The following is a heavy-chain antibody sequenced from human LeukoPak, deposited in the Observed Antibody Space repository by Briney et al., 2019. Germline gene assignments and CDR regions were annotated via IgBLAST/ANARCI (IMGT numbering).Heavy chain of an antibody. CDR1: GGSISSYY. CDR3: AREGVGSTTFNYYYYMDV. J-gene: IGHJ6*03. CDR2: IYSSGST. Sequence: SETLSLTCTVSGGSISSYYWSWIRQPAGKGLEWIGRIYSSGSTNYNPSLKSRVTMSVDTSKKQFSLKLSSVTAADTAVYFCAREGVGSTTFNYYYYMDVWGKGTTVTVSS. V-gene: IGHV4-4*07. D-gene: IGHD1-26*01.